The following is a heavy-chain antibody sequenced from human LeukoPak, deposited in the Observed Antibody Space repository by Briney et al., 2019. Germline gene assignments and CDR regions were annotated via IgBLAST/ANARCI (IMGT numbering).Heavy chain of an antibody. CDR2: IYSSGST. CDR3: ARSDGYGLVGI. J-gene: IGHJ3*02. Sequence: GSLRLSCAASGFTVSINYMSWIRQPPGKTLEWIGSIYSSGSTYYNPSLKSRVIIIIDTPKNHFSLTLSSVTAADTAVYYCARSDGYGLVGIWGQGTMVTVSS. V-gene: IGHV4-59*02. CDR1: GFTVSINY. D-gene: IGHD3-10*01.